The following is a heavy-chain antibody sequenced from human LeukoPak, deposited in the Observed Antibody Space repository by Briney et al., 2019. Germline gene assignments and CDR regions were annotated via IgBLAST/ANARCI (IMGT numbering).Heavy chain of an antibody. CDR1: NGSHRGYY. J-gene: IGHJ4*02. V-gene: IGHV4-34*01. D-gene: IGHD5-12*01. CDR3: ARGGGLPR. Sequence: SETLSLPCTLYNGSHRGYYWRGIPEPTGEGLEWIGEINHSGSTNYNPSLTSRLTISDDTSKNQFSLRVNSVTAADTGVYYCARGGGLPRWGQGTMVTVSS. CDR2: INHSGST.